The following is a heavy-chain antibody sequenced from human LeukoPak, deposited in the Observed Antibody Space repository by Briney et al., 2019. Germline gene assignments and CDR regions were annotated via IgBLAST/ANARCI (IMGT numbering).Heavy chain of an antibody. CDR1: GYTFTSYD. Sequence: ASVKVSCKASGYTFTSYDINWVRQATGQGLEWMGWMNPNSGNTGYAQKFQGRVTMTTDTSTSTAYMELRSLRSDDTAVYYCAREFSGWPNDYWGQGTLVTVSS. D-gene: IGHD6-19*01. CDR3: AREFSGWPNDY. J-gene: IGHJ4*02. V-gene: IGHV1-8*01. CDR2: MNPNSGNT.